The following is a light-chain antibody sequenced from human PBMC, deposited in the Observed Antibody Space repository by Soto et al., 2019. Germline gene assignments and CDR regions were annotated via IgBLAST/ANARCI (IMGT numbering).Light chain of an antibody. Sequence: QSALTQPASVSGSPGQSITISCTGTSSDVGGYNYVSWYQQHPGKAPKLMIYDVSNRPSGVSNRFSGSKSGNTASLTISGLQAEDEADYYCSSYTSSSNWVFGGGTKVTVI. CDR2: DVS. CDR1: SSDVGGYNY. J-gene: IGLJ3*02. V-gene: IGLV2-14*01. CDR3: SSYTSSSNWV.